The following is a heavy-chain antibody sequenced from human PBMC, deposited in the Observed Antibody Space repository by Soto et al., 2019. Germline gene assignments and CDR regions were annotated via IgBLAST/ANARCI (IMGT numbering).Heavy chain of an antibody. D-gene: IGHD2-2*01. V-gene: IGHV1-3*01. Sequence: ASVKVSCKASGYTFTSYAMHWVRQAPGQRLEKMGWINAGNGNTKYSQKFQGRVTITRDTSASTAYMELSSLRSEDTAVYYCARVSLVYCSSTSCYSPNWFDPSGQGTLVTVSS. CDR2: INAGNGNT. CDR1: GYTFTSYA. CDR3: ARVSLVYCSSTSCYSPNWFDP. J-gene: IGHJ5*02.